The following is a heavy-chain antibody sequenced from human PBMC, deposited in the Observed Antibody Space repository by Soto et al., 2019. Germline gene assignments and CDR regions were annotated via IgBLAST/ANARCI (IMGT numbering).Heavy chain of an antibody. J-gene: IGHJ6*02. CDR3: ARGYDFWGGYYYPYGMDV. CDR1: GYTFSSYA. D-gene: IGHD3-3*01. CDR2: ISYDGSNK. V-gene: IGHV3-30-3*01. Sequence: GRSQRLSCAASGYTFSSYAMHWVRQAPGKGLEWVAVISYDGSNKNHADTVMGRFTISRDNSKNTLYLQMNSLRAEDTAVYFCARGYDFWGGYYYPYGMDVWGQGTTVTVSS.